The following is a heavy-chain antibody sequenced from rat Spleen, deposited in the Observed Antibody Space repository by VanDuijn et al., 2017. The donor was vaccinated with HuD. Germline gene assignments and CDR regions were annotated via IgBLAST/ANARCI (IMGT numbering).Heavy chain of an antibody. CDR2: ISYDGSST. Sequence: EVELVESGGGLVQPGRSLKLSCVASGFTFSSYDMAWVRQAPTKGLEWVAFISYDGSSTYYRDSVKGRFTISRDNAKSTLYLQMDSLRSEDTATYYCATSPYYWYFDFWGPGTMVTVSS. V-gene: IGHV5-20*01. J-gene: IGHJ1*01. CDR3: ATSPYYWYFDF. CDR1: GFTFSSYD.